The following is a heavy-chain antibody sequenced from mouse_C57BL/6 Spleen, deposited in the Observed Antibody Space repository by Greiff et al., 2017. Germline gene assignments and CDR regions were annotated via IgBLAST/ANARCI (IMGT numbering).Heavy chain of an antibody. J-gene: IGHJ4*01. CDR1: GFTFSSYA. D-gene: IGHD1-2*01. CDR3: TRDRGILDGYYAMDY. V-gene: IGHV5-9-1*02. Sequence: EVKLVESGEGLVKPGGSLKLSCAASGFTFSSYAMSWVRQTPEKRLEWVAYISSGGDYIYYADTVKGRFTISRDNTRNTLYLQMSSLKSEDTAMYYCTRDRGILDGYYAMDYWGQGTSVTVSS. CDR2: ISSGGDYI.